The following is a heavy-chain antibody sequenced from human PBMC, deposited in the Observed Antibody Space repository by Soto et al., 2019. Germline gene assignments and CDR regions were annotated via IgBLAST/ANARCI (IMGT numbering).Heavy chain of an antibody. CDR1: GYSFTSYW. CDR2: IYPGDSDT. V-gene: IGHV5-51*01. J-gene: IGHJ4*02. CDR3: ARRGYCGGDCYSPNFDY. Sequence: GESLKISCKGSGYSFTSYWIGWVRQMPGKGLEWMGIIYPGDSDTRYSPSFQGQVTISTDKSISTAYLQWSSLKASDTAMYYCARRGYCGGDCYSPNFDYWGQGTLVTVSS. D-gene: IGHD2-21*02.